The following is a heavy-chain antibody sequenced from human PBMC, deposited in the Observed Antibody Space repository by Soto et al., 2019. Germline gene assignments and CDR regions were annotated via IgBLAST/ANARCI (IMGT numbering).Heavy chain of an antibody. J-gene: IGHJ4*02. CDR3: AKSPNFYCSSPNCYKFYFDF. Sequence: EQLVESGGGVVQPGRSLRLSCAASGFTFNTYGMHWVRQAPGKGLEWVAVISYDGSDNYYADSVKGRFIISRDNSNNTLYLQMNSLRVEDTATYYCAKSPNFYCSSPNCYKFYFDFWGQGALVTVAS. CDR2: ISYDGSDN. D-gene: IGHD2-2*02. CDR1: GFTFNTYG. V-gene: IGHV3-30*18.